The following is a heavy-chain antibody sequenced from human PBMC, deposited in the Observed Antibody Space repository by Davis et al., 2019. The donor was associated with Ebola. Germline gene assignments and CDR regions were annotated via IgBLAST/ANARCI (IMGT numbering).Heavy chain of an antibody. D-gene: IGHD6-13*01. CDR1: GFTFSDSA. V-gene: IGHV3-73*01. CDR3: TARIAAADINYYYYGMDV. Sequence: GESLKISCAASGFTFSDSAMHWVRQAFGKGLEWVGRIRSKPNNYATAYTASVKGRFTIARDDSTNTAYLQMNSLKTEDTAVYYCTARIAAADINYYYYGMDVWGQGTTVTVSS. CDR2: IRSKPNNYAT. J-gene: IGHJ6*02.